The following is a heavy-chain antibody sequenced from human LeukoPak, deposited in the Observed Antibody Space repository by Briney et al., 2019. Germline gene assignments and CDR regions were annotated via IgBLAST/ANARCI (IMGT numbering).Heavy chain of an antibody. Sequence: SETLSLTCTVSGGSITSYYWSWIRQPPGKGLEWIGYIYYSGSTNYNPSLESRVTISVDTSKNQFSLKLSSVTAADTAVYYCARDPHDWLSYYFDYWGQGTLVTVSS. V-gene: IGHV4-59*01. J-gene: IGHJ4*02. CDR2: IYYSGST. D-gene: IGHD3-9*01. CDR1: GGSITSYY. CDR3: ARDPHDWLSYYFDY.